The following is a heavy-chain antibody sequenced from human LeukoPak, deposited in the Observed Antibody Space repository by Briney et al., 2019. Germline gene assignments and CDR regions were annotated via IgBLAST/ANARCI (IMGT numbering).Heavy chain of an antibody. D-gene: IGHD3-10*01. J-gene: IGHJ4*02. V-gene: IGHV3-7*01. Sequence: PGGSLRLSCAASGFTFSSYAMHWVRQAPGKGLEWVANIKQDGSEKYYVDSVKGRFTISRDNAKNSLYLQMNSLRAEDTAVYYCARDGLGESPPFDYWGQGTLVTVSS. CDR1: GFTFSSYA. CDR3: ARDGLGESPPFDY. CDR2: IKQDGSEK.